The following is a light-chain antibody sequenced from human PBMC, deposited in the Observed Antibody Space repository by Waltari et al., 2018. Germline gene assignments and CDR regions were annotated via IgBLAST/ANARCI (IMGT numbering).Light chain of an antibody. Sequence: QSALTQPASVSGSPGQSITISCTGTRSDVGGYNLVSWYQQHPGKAPKLMIYEGSKRPSGVSNRFSGSKSGNTASLTISGLQAEDEADYYCCSYAGSSTVVFGGGTKLTVL. CDR3: CSYAGSSTVV. CDR2: EGS. CDR1: RSDVGGYNL. V-gene: IGLV2-23*01. J-gene: IGLJ2*01.